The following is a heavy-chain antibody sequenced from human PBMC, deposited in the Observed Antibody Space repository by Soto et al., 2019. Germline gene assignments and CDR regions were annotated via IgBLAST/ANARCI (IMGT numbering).Heavy chain of an antibody. CDR3: TTVHGPVYYYDSSAKLYYYGMDV. Sequence: GGSLRLSCAASGFTFSNAWMSWARQAPGKGLEWVGRIKSKTDGGTTDYAAPVKGRFTISRDDSKNTLYLQMNSLKTEDTAVYYCTTVHGPVYYYDSSAKLYYYGMDVWGQGTTVTVSS. CDR2: IKSKTDGGTT. CDR1: GFTFSNAW. D-gene: IGHD3-22*01. J-gene: IGHJ6*02. V-gene: IGHV3-15*01.